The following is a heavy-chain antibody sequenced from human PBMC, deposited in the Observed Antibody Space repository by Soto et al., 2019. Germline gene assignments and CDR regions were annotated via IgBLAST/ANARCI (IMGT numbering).Heavy chain of an antibody. CDR3: AKDLRREQLAIPWFDP. J-gene: IGHJ5*02. Sequence: PGESLRLSCAASGFTFSSYGMHWVRQAPGTGLAWVAVISYGGSNKYYADSVKGRFTISRXXXKXXXXLQXNSXXAEXTAVYYCAKDLRREQLAIPWFDPWGQGP. V-gene: IGHV3-30*18. D-gene: IGHD6-6*01. CDR2: ISYGGSNK. CDR1: GFTFSSYG.